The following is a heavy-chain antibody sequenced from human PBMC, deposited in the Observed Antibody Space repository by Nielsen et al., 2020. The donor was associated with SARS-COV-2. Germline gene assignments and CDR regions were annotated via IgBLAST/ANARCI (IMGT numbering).Heavy chain of an antibody. CDR2: INWSGDNT. J-gene: IGHJ4*02. Sequence: GESLKISCAVSGFTFDDYGMSWVRQAPGKGLEWVSGINWSGDNTVYADSMKGRFTISRDNAKNSLFLQMNSLRAEDTAFYYCARGGVLWFAELPDYWGQGTLVTVSS. CDR1: GFTFDDYG. D-gene: IGHD3-10*01. V-gene: IGHV3-20*04. CDR3: ARGGVLWFAELPDY.